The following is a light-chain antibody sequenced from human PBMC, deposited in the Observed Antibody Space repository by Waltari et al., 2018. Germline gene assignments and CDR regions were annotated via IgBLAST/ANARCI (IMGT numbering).Light chain of an antibody. Sequence: QPALTQPASVSGSPGQSITVSCSGTSRDFGSFNLISWYQQHPGKAPKLIIFEVTKRPSGISDRFSGSKSGNTASLTISGLQTEDEADYYCCSYVPGGFLKVFGGGTKVTVL. J-gene: IGLJ2*01. CDR3: CSYVPGGFLKV. CDR2: EVT. CDR1: SRDFGSFNL. V-gene: IGLV2-23*02.